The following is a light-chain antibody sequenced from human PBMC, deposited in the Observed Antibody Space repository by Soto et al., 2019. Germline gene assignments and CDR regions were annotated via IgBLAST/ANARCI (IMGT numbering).Light chain of an antibody. CDR1: SSNIGINF. J-gene: IGLJ3*02. V-gene: IGLV1-47*01. CDR2: RNN. CDR3: AAWDDSLSGWV. Sequence: QSVLTQPPSASGTPGQRVTISCSGSSSNIGINFVYWYQQFPGTAPKLHIYRNNQRPSGVPDRFSGSKSGTSASLAISGLPSEYEADYYCAAWDDSLSGWVFGGGTKLTVL.